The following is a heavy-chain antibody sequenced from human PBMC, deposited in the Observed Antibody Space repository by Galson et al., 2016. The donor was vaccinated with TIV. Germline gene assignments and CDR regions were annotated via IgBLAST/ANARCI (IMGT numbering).Heavy chain of an antibody. CDR2: ISAGGGKT. CDR3: AKMDSSGFDYVRRFDF. Sequence: SLRLSCAASGFTFSSFAVSWVRQAPGKGLEWVSRISAGGGKTDYADSVKGRLTISRDNPKNTLYLQMSSLRADDTAVYFCAKMDSSGFDYVRRFDFWGQGTLATVSS. D-gene: IGHD3-22*01. V-gene: IGHV3-23*01. CDR1: GFTFSSFA. J-gene: IGHJ4*02.